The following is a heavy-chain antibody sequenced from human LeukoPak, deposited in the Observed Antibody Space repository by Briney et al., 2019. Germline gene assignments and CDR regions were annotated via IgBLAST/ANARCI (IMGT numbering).Heavy chain of an antibody. D-gene: IGHD1-26*01. CDR2: IRYDGGDQ. V-gene: IGHV3-30*02. Sequence: QPGGSLRLSCAASGFSFNGHGMHWVRQAPGKGPEWVAFIRYDGGDQNYADSVKGRFTISRDNYKNTLSLQMNSLRVEDTGVYYCAKDVSQAWQLLGHWGQGTLVTVFS. CDR1: GFSFNGHG. CDR3: AKDVSQAWQLLGH. J-gene: IGHJ4*02.